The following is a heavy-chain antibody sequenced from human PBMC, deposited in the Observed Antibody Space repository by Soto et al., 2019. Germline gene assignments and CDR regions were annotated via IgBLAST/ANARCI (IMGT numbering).Heavy chain of an antibody. Sequence: SETLSLTCSVSGDAISNYYWSWIRQTPGRGLEWIGSVHESGSTVYNPSLKSRVTILLHTSRSQFSLSLRSATAADTATYYCARGTRALITSFFAFWGQGIPVTVSS. V-gene: IGHV4-59*03. CDR1: GDAISNYY. D-gene: IGHD1-20*01. J-gene: IGHJ4*02. CDR2: VHESGST. CDR3: ARGTRALITSFFAF.